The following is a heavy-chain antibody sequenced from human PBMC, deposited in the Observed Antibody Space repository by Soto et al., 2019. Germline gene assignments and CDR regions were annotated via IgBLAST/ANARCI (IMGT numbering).Heavy chain of an antibody. CDR1: GLTFSTYS. Sequence: GGSLRLSCEVSGLTFSTYSFHWVRQAPGKGLEWVAVISSDGNNKYYADSVKGRFTISRDNSKNTLYLEMNTLGGEDTAVYYCARDSDYSGSWPPRLFDYWGQGTLVTVSS. CDR3: ARDSDYSGSWPPRLFDY. V-gene: IGHV3-30-3*01. D-gene: IGHD4-4*01. CDR2: ISSDGNNK. J-gene: IGHJ4*02.